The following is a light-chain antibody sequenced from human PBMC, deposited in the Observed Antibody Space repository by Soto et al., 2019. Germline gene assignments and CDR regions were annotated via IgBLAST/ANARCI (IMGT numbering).Light chain of an antibody. Sequence: EIVMTQSPSTLAVSPWERSTLSCRSSQSVSSNLAWYQQQKPGQAPRLLIYGASNRATTIPTRFSGSGSGTEFTLTIASLQSEDFAVYYCQQYDRWPMTFGQGTRLEIK. J-gene: IGKJ5*01. CDR1: QSVSSN. CDR2: GAS. CDR3: QQYDRWPMT. V-gene: IGKV3-15*01.